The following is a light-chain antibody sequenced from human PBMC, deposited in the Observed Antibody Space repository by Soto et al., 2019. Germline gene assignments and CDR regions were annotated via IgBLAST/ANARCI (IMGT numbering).Light chain of an antibody. Sequence: DVGMTQSPLSLPVSPVEPASISCRSSQSLLHSVGYNYLDWFLQRPGQSPQVLIYLGSNRAPGVPDRFSGSGSGTDLTLKISRVEAEDVGVYYGMQALQTPLTFGGGTKVEIK. CDR3: MQALQTPLT. CDR2: LGS. CDR1: QSLLHSVGYNY. V-gene: IGKV2-28*01. J-gene: IGKJ4*01.